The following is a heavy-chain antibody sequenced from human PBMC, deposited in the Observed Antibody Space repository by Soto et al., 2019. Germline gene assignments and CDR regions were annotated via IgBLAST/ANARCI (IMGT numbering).Heavy chain of an antibody. D-gene: IGHD3-22*01. CDR2: ISAYNGNT. CDR3: ARGGVPLDSSGYRGDFDY. Sequence: GASVKVSCKASGYTFTSYGISWVRQAPGQGLEWMGWISAYNGNTNYAQKLQGRVTMTTDTSTSTAYMELRSLRSDDTAVYYCARGGVPLDSSGYRGDFDYWGQGTLVTVSS. V-gene: IGHV1-18*01. CDR1: GYTFTSYG. J-gene: IGHJ4*02.